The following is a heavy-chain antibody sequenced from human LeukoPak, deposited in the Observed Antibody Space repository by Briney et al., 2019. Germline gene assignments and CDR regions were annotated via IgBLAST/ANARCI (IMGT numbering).Heavy chain of an antibody. J-gene: IGHJ4*02. Sequence: SETLSLTCTVSGGSISSSSYYWGWIRQPPGKGLEWIGSIYYSGSTYYNPSLKSRVTISVDTSKNQFSLKLSSVTAADTAVYYCARVSSSWDFDYWGQGTLVTVSS. V-gene: IGHV4-39*07. D-gene: IGHD6-13*01. CDR2: IYYSGST. CDR1: GGSISSSSYY. CDR3: ARVSSSWDFDY.